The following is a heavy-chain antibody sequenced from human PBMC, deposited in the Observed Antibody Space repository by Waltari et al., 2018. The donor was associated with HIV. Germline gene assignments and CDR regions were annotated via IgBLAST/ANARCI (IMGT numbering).Heavy chain of an antibody. CDR3: AKGVTQGYYYGMDV. J-gene: IGHJ6*02. CDR2: ISWNSGTI. V-gene: IGHV3-9*01. Sequence: EVQLVESGGGLVQPGRSLRLSCAASGFTFGANAMHWVRQAPGKGLEWVSGISWNSGTIAYADSVKGRFTISRDNAKNSLYLQMNSLRAEDTALYYCAKGVTQGYYYGMDVWGQGTTVTVSS. D-gene: IGHD5-18*01. CDR1: GFTFGANA.